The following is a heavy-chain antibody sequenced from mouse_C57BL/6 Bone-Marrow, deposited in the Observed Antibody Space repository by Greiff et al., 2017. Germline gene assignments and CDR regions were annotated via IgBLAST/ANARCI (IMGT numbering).Heavy chain of an antibody. Sequence: QSGAELMKPGASVKLSCKATGYTFTGYWIEWVKQRPGHGLEWIGGILPVSGSTKYNEKFKGKATFTADTSSNTAYMQPSSLTTEDSAIYYCASRGDSSGFDGYFDYWGQGTTLTVSS. CDR3: ASRGDSSGFDGYFDY. D-gene: IGHD3-2*02. CDR2: ILPVSGST. J-gene: IGHJ2*01. CDR1: GYTFTGYW. V-gene: IGHV1-9*01.